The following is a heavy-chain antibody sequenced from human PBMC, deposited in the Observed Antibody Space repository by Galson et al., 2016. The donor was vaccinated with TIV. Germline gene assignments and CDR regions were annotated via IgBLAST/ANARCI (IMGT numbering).Heavy chain of an antibody. CDR3: ARKAGYYYYAMDV. Sequence: TLSLTCTVSGGSIGSNFYYWGWIRQPPGKGLEWIGYIYYSGRTFYNPSLKSRITISVDTSKNQFSVKLTSVTAADTAVYYCARKAGYYYYAMDVWGQGTTVTVSS. CDR1: GGSIGSNFYY. CDR2: IYYSGRT. J-gene: IGHJ6*02. V-gene: IGHV4-30-4*08.